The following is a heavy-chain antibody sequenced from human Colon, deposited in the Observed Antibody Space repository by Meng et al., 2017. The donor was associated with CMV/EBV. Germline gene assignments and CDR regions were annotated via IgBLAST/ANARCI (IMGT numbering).Heavy chain of an antibody. CDR1: GFTFSSYA. J-gene: IGHJ4*03. D-gene: IGHD3-16*01. CDR2: LSGIGGGI. Sequence: GGSLRLSCAASGFTFSSYAMNWVRQAPGKGLEWVSGLSGIGGGIYYADSVKGRFTISRDISNNTLYLQMNSLRAEDTAIYFCVRGHYDGAWGHGTLVTVSS. CDR3: VRGHYDGA. V-gene: IGHV3-23*01.